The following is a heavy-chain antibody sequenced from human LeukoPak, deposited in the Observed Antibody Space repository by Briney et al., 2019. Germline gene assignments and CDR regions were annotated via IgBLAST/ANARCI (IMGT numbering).Heavy chain of an antibody. CDR2: INHSGST. CDR3: ARPHYDFWSGYPSYYMDV. V-gene: IGHV4-34*01. D-gene: IGHD3-3*01. J-gene: IGHJ6*03. Sequence: PSETLSLTCAVYGGSFSSYYWGWIRQPPGKGLEWIGEINHSGSTNYNPSLKSRVTISVDTSKNQFSLKLSSVTAADTAVYYCARPHYDFWSGYPSYYMDVWGKGTTVTVSS. CDR1: GGSFSSYY.